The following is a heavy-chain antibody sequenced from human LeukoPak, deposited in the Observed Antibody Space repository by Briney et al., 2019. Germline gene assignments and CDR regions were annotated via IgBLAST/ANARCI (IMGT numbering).Heavy chain of an antibody. D-gene: IGHD5-18*01. CDR2: TYYRSKWYN. V-gene: IGHV6-1*01. J-gene: IGHJ4*02. CDR1: GDSVSINSAA. CDR3: AGLSYTYVPI. Sequence: SQTLSLTFAISGDSVSINSAAWSWIRQSPSRGLEWLGRTYYRSKWYNDYALSVKSRITINPDTSKNHFSLQLNSVTPEDTAVYYCAGLSYTYVPIWGQGTLVTVSS.